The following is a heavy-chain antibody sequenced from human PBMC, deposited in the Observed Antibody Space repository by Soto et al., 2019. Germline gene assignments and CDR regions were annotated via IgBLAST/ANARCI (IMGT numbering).Heavy chain of an antibody. J-gene: IGHJ4*02. V-gene: IGHV4-59*12. Sequence: SETLSLTCTVSGGSISSYYWSWIRQPPGKGLEWIGYIYYSGSTNYNPSLKSRVTISVDTSKNQFSLKLSSVTAADTAVYYCAREFESMIVVVLHGTPYYFDYWGQGTLVTVSS. CDR3: AREFESMIVVVLHGTPYYFDY. D-gene: IGHD3-22*01. CDR1: GGSISSYY. CDR2: IYYSGST.